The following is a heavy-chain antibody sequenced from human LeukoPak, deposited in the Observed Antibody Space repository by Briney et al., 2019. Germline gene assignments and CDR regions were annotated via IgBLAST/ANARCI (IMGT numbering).Heavy chain of an antibody. CDR1: GYTFTRYG. Sequence: GASVKVSCKASGYTFTRYGISWVRQAPGQGLEWMGWISANNGDTNSAQKFQGRVTMTTDTSTSTAYMELRSLRSDDTAVYYCARDFFHGHCAGISCFLLDYWGQGSLVTVSS. CDR2: ISANNGDT. D-gene: IGHD2-15*01. J-gene: IGHJ4*02. CDR3: ARDFFHGHCAGISCFLLDY. V-gene: IGHV1-18*01.